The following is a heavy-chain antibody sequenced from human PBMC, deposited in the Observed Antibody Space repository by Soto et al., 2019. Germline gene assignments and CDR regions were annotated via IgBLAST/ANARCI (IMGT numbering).Heavy chain of an antibody. D-gene: IGHD4-4*01. Sequence: GASVKVSCKASGYPFTGPYIYWVRQAPGQGLEWMGWINPSSGGTEFAEKFQGRVTVTRDTSIRTVFLELNSLTSDDTGVYFCARDSSKYSHGVDLWGQGTAVTVSS. CDR1: GYPFTGPY. V-gene: IGHV1-2*02. J-gene: IGHJ6*02. CDR3: ARDSSKYSHGVDL. CDR2: INPSSGGT.